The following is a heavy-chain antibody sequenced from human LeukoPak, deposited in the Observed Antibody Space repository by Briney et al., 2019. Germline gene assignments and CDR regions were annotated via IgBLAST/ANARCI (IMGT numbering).Heavy chain of an antibody. D-gene: IGHD3-22*01. CDR2: IRSRANSYAT. Sequence: GSLRLSCAASGFTFSGSAMHWVRQASGKGLEWVGRIRSRANSYATAYAASVKGRFTISRDDSKNTAYLQMNSLKTEDTAVYYCARGYDSSGYYVDYWGQGTLVTVSS. V-gene: IGHV3-73*01. J-gene: IGHJ4*02. CDR1: GFTFSGSA. CDR3: ARGYDSSGYYVDY.